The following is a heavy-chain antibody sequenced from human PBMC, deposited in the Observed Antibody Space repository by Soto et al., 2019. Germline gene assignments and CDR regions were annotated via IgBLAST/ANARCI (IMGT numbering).Heavy chain of an antibody. Sequence: QVQLVQSGAEEKKPGASVKVSCKASGYTFTSYAMHWVRQAPGQRLEWMGWINAGNGNTKYSQKFQGRVTLTRDTSASTAYVALSSLKSEDTAVYYCARIDRGGADDWSQGTLVTVSS. V-gene: IGHV1-3*05. CDR3: ARIDRGGADD. D-gene: IGHD3-22*01. CDR2: INAGNGNT. J-gene: IGHJ4*02. CDR1: GYTFTSYA.